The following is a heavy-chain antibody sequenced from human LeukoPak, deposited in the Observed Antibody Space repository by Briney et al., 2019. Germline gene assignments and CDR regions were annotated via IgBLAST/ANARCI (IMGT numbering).Heavy chain of an antibody. CDR3: ASVGGDAFDI. CDR1: GGSISSSSYY. Sequence: SETLSLTCTVSGGSISSSSYYWGWIRQPPGKGLEWIGSIYYSGSTYYNPSLKSRVTTSVDTSKNQFSLKLSSVTAADTAVYYCASVGGDAFDIWGQGTMVTVSS. CDR2: IYYSGST. D-gene: IGHD3-16*01. J-gene: IGHJ3*02. V-gene: IGHV4-39*07.